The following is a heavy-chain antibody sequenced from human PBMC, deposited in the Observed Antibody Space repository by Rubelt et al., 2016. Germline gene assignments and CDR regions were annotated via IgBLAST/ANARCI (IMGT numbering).Heavy chain of an antibody. CDR1: GYSFHDYV. CDR3: ARGLDRHYWNFDL. Sequence: QAQLVQSGSELKEPGASVKISCKASGYSFHDYVVNWVRQAPGKGLEWMRWSNTRTVDRTYAQGFTGRFVFSLDTAVTTAYLQSTGLQSEDTAVYYCARGLDRHYWNFDLWGRGTLVTVSS. CDR2: SNTRTVDR. V-gene: IGHV7-4-1*02. D-gene: IGHD1-1*01. J-gene: IGHJ2*01.